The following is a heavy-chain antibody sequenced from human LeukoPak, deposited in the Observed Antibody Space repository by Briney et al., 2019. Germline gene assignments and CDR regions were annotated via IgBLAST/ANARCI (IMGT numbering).Heavy chain of an antibody. CDR1: GDSVSSNSVT. CDR2: TYYRSTWYN. D-gene: IGHD2-2*01. J-gene: IGHJ5*02. CDR3: ARRLTQYDCFDP. V-gene: IGHV6-1*01. Sequence: SQTPSLTCAISGDSVSSNSVTWNWIRQSPSRGLEWLGKTYYRSTWYNDYAVSVRGRITVNPDTSKNQFSLHLNSVTPEDTTVYYCARRLTQYDCFDPWGQGILVTVSS.